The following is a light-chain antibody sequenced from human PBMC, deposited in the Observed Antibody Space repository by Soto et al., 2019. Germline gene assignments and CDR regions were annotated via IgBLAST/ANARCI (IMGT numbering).Light chain of an antibody. V-gene: IGKV3-20*01. CDR1: QSIDTN. CDR2: DAS. CDR3: QQYGSSPMT. Sequence: EIVLTQSPVTLSLSPGEVATLSCNASQSIDTNLGWYQQKPGQAPRLLIYDASLRATGIPARFSGSGSGTDFTLTISRLEPEDFAVYYCQQYGSSPMTFGQGTRLEI. J-gene: IGKJ5*01.